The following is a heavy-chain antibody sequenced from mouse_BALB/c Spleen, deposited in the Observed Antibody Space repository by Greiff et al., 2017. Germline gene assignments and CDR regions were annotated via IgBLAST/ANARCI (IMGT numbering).Heavy chain of an antibody. CDR2: ISDGGSYT. V-gene: IGHV5-4*02. Sequence: EVKLVESGGGLVKPGGSLKLSCAASGFTFSDYYMYWVRQTPEKRLEWVATISDGGSYTYYPDSVKGRFTISRDNAKNNLYLQMSSLKSEDTAMYYCARDQEGYFDVWGAGTTVTVSS. CDR1: GFTFSDYY. J-gene: IGHJ1*01. D-gene: IGHD3-2*02. CDR3: ARDQEGYFDV.